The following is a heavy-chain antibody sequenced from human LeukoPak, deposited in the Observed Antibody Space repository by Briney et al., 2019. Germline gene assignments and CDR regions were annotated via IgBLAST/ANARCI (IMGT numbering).Heavy chain of an antibody. CDR3: ARERRAVAVPFDY. CDR2: INPSGGST. Sequence: ASVKVSCKASGYTFTSYYMHWVRHAPGQGLEWMGIINPSGGSTSYAQKFQGRVTMTRDTSTSTVYMELSRLRSEDTAVYYCARERRAVAVPFDYWGQGTLVTVSS. J-gene: IGHJ4*02. V-gene: IGHV1-46*01. CDR1: GYTFTSYY. D-gene: IGHD6-19*01.